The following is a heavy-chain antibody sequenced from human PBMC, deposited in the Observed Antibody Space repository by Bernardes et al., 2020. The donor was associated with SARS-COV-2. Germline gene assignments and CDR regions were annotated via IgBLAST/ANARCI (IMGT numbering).Heavy chain of an antibody. J-gene: IGHJ6*02. CDR2: IKQDGSEK. CDR1: GFTFSSYW. V-gene: IGHV3-7*01. D-gene: IGHD3-9*01. CDR3: AREGQYDILTGRILSNYYYYGMDV. Sequence: GGSLRLSCAASGFTFSSYWMSWVRQAPGKGLEWVANIKQDGSEKYYVDSVKGRFTISRDNAKNSLYLQMNSLRAEDTAVYYCAREGQYDILTGRILSNYYYYGMDVWGQGTTVTVSS.